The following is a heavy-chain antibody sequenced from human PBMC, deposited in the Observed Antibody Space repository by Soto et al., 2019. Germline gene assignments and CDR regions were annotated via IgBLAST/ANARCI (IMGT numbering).Heavy chain of an antibody. Sequence: SETLSLRCTGSGGSIGTDCWGWSRQSPEKGLEWIGYIYYTGSTDYNPSLKSRVTISLATSKTHFSLKLNSVTAADTAVYYCARGIFSRDYYYYFDYWGQGTLVTVS. CDR1: GGSIGTDC. CDR3: ARGIFSRDYYYYFDY. D-gene: IGHD3-22*01. J-gene: IGHJ4*02. CDR2: IYYTGST. V-gene: IGHV4-59*01.